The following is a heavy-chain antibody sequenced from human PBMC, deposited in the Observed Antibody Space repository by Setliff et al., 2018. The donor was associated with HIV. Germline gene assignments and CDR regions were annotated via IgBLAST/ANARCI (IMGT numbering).Heavy chain of an antibody. V-gene: IGHV4-39*01. CDR1: GGSISSGSYY. CDR3: ARGDWYDFFDY. D-gene: IGHD6-19*01. J-gene: IGHJ4*02. CDR2: IYYSGST. Sequence: KPSETLSLTCTVSGGSISSGSYYWSWIRQPPGKGLEWIGSIYYSGSTYYNPSLKGRVTISVDTSKNQFSLKLSSVTAADTAVYYCARGDWYDFFDYWGQGTLVTVSS.